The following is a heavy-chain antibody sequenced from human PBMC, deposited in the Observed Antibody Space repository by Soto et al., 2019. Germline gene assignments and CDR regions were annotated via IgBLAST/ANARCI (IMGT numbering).Heavy chain of an antibody. CDR2: ISAYNGNT. Sequence: EEVSFKVSWSHLPSDGISSVRPLAQQDLAWMGWISAYNGNTNYPQKLQGRVTMTTDTSTSTAYMELRSLRSDDTAVYYCARVGTFGSYSLNYYSGMDVWGQGTTVTVSS. CDR3: ARVGTFGSYSLNYYSGMDV. V-gene: IGHV1-18*04. CDR1: WSHLPSDG. D-gene: IGHD1-26*01. J-gene: IGHJ6*02.